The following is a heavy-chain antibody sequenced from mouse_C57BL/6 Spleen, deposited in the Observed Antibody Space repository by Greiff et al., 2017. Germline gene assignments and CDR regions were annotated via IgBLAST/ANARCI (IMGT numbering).Heavy chain of an antibody. CDR1: GYTFTSYG. J-gene: IGHJ4*01. CDR3: RRVTGITSVVYKGSAKEY. D-gene: IGHD1-1*01. CDR2: IYPTSGNT. V-gene: IGHV1-81*01. Sequence: QVQLQQSGAELARPGASVKLSCKASGYTFTSYGIRWVKQRTGQGLEWIGEIYPTSGNTNYNQKFKGKATLTADNSSSPAYMELSSLTSADSAVYFCRRVTGITSVVYKGSAKEYWGQGTSVTVSS.